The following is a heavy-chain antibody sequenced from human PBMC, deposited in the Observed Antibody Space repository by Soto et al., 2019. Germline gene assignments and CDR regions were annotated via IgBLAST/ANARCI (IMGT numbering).Heavy chain of an antibody. CDR1: GYTFTSYG. D-gene: IGHD2-2*01. CDR2: ISAYNGNT. J-gene: IGHJ3*02. Sequence: QVQLVQSGAEVKKPGASVKVSCKASGYTFTSYGISWVRQAPGQGLEWMGWISAYNGNTNYAQKLQGRVTMTTDTSTSTAYRELRSLRSDDTAVYYCARRVLGYCSSTSCYRDDAFDIWGQGTMVTVSS. CDR3: ARRVLGYCSSTSCYRDDAFDI. V-gene: IGHV1-18*01.